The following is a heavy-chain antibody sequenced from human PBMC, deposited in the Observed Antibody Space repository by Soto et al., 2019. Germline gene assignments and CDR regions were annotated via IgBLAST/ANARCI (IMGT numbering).Heavy chain of an antibody. Sequence: ASVKVSCKASGYTFTSYAMHWVRQAPGQRLEWMGWINAGNGNTKYSQKFQGRVTITRDTSASTAYMELSSLRSEDTAVYYCARDKGVIVVVPAAIRSDYGMDVWGQ. D-gene: IGHD2-2*01. V-gene: IGHV1-3*01. CDR2: INAGNGNT. J-gene: IGHJ6*02. CDR3: ARDKGVIVVVPAAIRSDYGMDV. CDR1: GYTFTSYA.